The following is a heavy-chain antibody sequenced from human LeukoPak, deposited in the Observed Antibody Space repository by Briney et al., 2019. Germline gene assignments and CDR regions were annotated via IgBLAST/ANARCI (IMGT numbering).Heavy chain of an antibody. D-gene: IGHD6-13*01. CDR2: INPGGSST. CDR1: GFAFSSYW. CDR3: AKLRRGAAAGEFDY. V-gene: IGHV3-74*01. Sequence: PGGSLRLSCAASGFAFSSYWMHWVRQVPGKGLVWVSRINPGGSSTAYADSVKGRFTISRDNAKNTLYLQMNSLRAEDTAIYYCAKLRRGAAAGEFDYWGQGTLVTVSS. J-gene: IGHJ4*02.